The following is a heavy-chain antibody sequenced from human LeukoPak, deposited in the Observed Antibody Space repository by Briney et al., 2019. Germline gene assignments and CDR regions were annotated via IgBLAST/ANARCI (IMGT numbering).Heavy chain of an antibody. CDR3: AKRPVIDPKSITGTKWTLDS. D-gene: IGHD1-7*01. CDR1: GFTVSSYY. V-gene: IGHV3-66*04. J-gene: IGHJ4*02. CDR2: IYTDGST. Sequence: GGSLRLPCAASGFTVSSYYMSWVRQAPGKGLEWVSVIYTDGSTSYADSVKGRFTISRDNSKNTLYLQMNSLRVEDTAVYYCAKRPVIDPKSITGTKWTLDSWGQGTLVTVSS.